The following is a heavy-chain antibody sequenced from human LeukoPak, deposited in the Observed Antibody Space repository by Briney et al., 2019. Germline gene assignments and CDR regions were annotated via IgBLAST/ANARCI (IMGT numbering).Heavy chain of an antibody. CDR2: IYHGGTT. CDR1: GGSLSSFH. D-gene: IGHD3-22*01. V-gene: IGHV4-59*12. Sequence: SETLSLTCAVSGGSLSSFHWSWIRQPPGKGLEWIGYIYHGGTTMYNPSLKSRVTMPVDTSKNQFALKLSAVTAADTAVYYCARLKFYDSTGYSPGHYMDVWGRGTTVTVSS. CDR3: ARLKFYDSTGYSPGHYMDV. J-gene: IGHJ6*03.